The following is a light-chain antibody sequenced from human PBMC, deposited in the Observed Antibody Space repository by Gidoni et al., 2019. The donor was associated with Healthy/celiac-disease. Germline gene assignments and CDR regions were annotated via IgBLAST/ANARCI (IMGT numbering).Light chain of an antibody. V-gene: IGKV3-20*01. CDR1: QSVSSSY. CDR2: GAS. Sequence: VLTQSPGTLSLSPGERATLSCRASQSVSSSYVAWYQQKPGQAPRLLIYGASSRATGIPDRFSGSGSGTDFTLTISRLEPEDFAVYYCQQYGSSALTFXGXTKVEIK. CDR3: QQYGSSALT. J-gene: IGKJ4*01.